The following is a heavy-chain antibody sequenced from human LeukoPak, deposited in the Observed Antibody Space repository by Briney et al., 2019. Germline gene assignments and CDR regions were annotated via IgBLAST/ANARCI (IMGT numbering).Heavy chain of an antibody. CDR1: GYTFTGYY. J-gene: IGHJ3*02. Sequence: ASVKVSCKASGYTFTGYYMHWVRQAPGQGLEWMGWINPNSGGTNYAQKFQGRVTMTRDTSISTAYMELSRLRSDDTAVYYCARDLPPDYYDSSGYYVDAFDIWGQGTMVTVSS. CDR2: INPNSGGT. V-gene: IGHV1-2*02. D-gene: IGHD3-22*01. CDR3: ARDLPPDYYDSSGYYVDAFDI.